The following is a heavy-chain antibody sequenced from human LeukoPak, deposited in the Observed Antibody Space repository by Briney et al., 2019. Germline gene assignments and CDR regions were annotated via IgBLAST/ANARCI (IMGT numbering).Heavy chain of an antibody. J-gene: IGHJ3*01. Sequence: SETLSLTCTVAGGSISGYYWSGIRQPAGKGLGWIVRIYTSGSTNYSPSLKSRVTMSVDTSKNPFSLRLTSVTPADTAVYYCAREVTIFGPVINQDAFDLWGQGTMVTVSS. V-gene: IGHV4-4*07. CDR3: AREVTIFGPVINQDAFDL. CDR1: GGSISGYY. D-gene: IGHD3/OR15-3a*01. CDR2: IYTSGST.